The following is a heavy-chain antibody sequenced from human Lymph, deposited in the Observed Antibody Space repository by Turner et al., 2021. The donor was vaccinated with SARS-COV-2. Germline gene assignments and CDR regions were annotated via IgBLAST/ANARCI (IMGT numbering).Heavy chain of an antibody. CDR3: AKEGEWEFYGGGLDV. Sequence: QVQLVESGGGVVQHGRSLRLSCAASGFTFSTYGMHWVRRAPGKGLEWVVVISYDGSNKYYADSVKGRFTISRDNSKNTLQLQMNSLRAEDTAVYYCAKEGEWEFYGGGLDVWGQGTTVTVSS. J-gene: IGHJ6*02. V-gene: IGHV3-30*18. CDR1: GFTFSTYG. D-gene: IGHD1-26*01. CDR2: ISYDGSNK.